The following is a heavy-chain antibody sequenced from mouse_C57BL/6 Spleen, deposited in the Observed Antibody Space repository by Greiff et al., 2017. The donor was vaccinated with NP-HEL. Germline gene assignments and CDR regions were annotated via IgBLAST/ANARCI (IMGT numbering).Heavy chain of an antibody. Sequence: EVQLQQSGPGLVKPSQSLSLTCSVTGYSITSGYYWNWIRQFPGNKLEWMGYISYDGSNNYNPSLKNRISITRDTSKNQLFLKLNSVTTEDTATYYCARGRFAYWGQGTLVTVSA. CDR1: GYSITSGYY. V-gene: IGHV3-6*01. CDR3: ARGRFAY. CDR2: ISYDGSN. J-gene: IGHJ3*01.